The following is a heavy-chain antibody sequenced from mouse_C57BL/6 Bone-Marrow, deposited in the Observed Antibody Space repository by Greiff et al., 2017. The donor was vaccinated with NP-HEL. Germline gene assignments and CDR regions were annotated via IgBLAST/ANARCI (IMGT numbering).Heavy chain of an antibody. J-gene: IGHJ4*01. CDR1: GFTFSDYG. Sequence: EVQRVESGGGLVQPGGSLKLSCAASGFTFSDYGMAWVRQAPRKGPEWVAFISNLAYSIYYADTVTGRFTISRENAKNTLYLEMSSLSSEDTARYDCARRTTVRDYYAMDYWGQGTSVTVSS. D-gene: IGHD1-1*01. CDR3: ARRTTVRDYYAMDY. V-gene: IGHV5-15*01. CDR2: ISNLAYSI.